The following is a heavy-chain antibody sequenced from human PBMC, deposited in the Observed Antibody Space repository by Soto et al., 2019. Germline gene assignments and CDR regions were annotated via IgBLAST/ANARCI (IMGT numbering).Heavy chain of an antibody. CDR1: GYTFTGYY. J-gene: IGHJ5*02. D-gene: IGHD3-22*01. V-gene: IGHV1-2*02. CDR3: ARDSNYYDSSGYDNWFDP. Sequence: ASVKVSCKASGYTFTGYYMHWVRQAPGQGLEWMGWINPNSGGTNYARKFQGRVTMTRDTSISTAYMELSRLRSDDTAVYYCARDSNYYDSSGYDNWFDPRGQGTLVTV. CDR2: INPNSGGT.